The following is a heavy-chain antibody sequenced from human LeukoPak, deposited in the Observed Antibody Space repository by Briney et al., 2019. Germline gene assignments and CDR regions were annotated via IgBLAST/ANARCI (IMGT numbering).Heavy chain of an antibody. CDR2: INHSGST. V-gene: IGHV4-34*01. CDR3: ARGMPYSSSWWGY. Sequence: SETLSLTCAVYGGSFSGYYWSWIRQPPGRGLEWIGEINHSGSTNYNPSLKSRVTISVDTSKNQFSLKLSAVTAADTAVYYCARGMPYSSSWWGYWGQGTLVTVSS. D-gene: IGHD6-6*01. J-gene: IGHJ4*02. CDR1: GGSFSGYY.